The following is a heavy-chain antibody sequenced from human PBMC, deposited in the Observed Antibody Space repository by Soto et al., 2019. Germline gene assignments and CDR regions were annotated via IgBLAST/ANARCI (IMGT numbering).Heavy chain of an antibody. V-gene: IGHV1-58*01. J-gene: IGHJ6*02. CDR2: IVVGSGNT. CDR3: AADRDFWSGYTYYGMDV. CDR1: GFTFTSSA. D-gene: IGHD3-3*01. Sequence: SVKVSCKASGFTFTSSAVQWVRQARGQRLEWIGWIVVGSGNTNYAQKFQEKVTITRDMSTSTAYMELSSLRSEDTAVYYCAADRDFWSGYTYYGMDVWGQGTTVTVSS.